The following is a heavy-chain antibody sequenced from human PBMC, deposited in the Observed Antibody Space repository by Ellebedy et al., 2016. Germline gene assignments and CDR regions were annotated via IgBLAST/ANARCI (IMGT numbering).Heavy chain of an antibody. D-gene: IGHD3-10*01. J-gene: IGHJ4*02. V-gene: IGHV4-59*01. Sequence: ESLKISCTVSGGSISSYYWSWIRQPPGKGLEWIGYIYYSGSTNYNPSLKSRVTISVDTSKNQFSLKLSSVTAADTAVYYCVRDRELTYWGQGALVTVSS. CDR1: GGSISSYY. CDR3: VRDRELTY. CDR2: IYYSGST.